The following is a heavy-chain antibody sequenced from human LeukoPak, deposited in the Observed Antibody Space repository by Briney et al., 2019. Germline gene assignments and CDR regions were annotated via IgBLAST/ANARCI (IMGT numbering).Heavy chain of an antibody. J-gene: IGHJ4*02. CDR1: GFTFSSYA. V-gene: IGHV3-30*01. CDR3: ARDLSLGVAPPRLEPFFDY. D-gene: IGHD3-3*01. CDR2: ISYDGSNK. Sequence: GGSLRLSCAASGFTFSSYAMHWVRQAPGKGLEWVAVISYDGSNKYYADSVKGRFTISRDNSKNTLYLQMNSLRAEDTAVYYCARDLSLGVAPPRLEPFFDYWGQGTLVTVSS.